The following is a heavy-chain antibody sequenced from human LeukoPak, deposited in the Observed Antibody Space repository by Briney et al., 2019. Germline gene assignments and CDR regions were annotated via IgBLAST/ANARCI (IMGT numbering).Heavy chain of an antibody. CDR3: ARDDGDYIFDY. J-gene: IGHJ4*02. Sequence: GGSLRLSCAASGFTFDDYGMSWVRQAPGKGLEWVSGINWNGGSTGYADSVKGRFTISRDNAKNSLYLQMNSLRAEDTAVYYCARDDGDYIFDYWGQGTLVTVSS. V-gene: IGHV3-20*04. CDR2: INWNGGST. CDR1: GFTFDDYG. D-gene: IGHD4-17*01.